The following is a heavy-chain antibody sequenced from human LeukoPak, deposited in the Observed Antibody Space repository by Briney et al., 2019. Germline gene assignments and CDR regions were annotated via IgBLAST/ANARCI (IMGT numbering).Heavy chain of an antibody. J-gene: IGHJ3*02. CDR1: GLTLNIYD. V-gene: IGHV3-30-3*01. CDR3: ARDFRFGELWGDAFDI. Sequence: SGGSLRLPCAASGLTLNIYDMHCLRGAPGRGVEGVAVISYDGSNKYYADSVKGRFTISRDNSKNTLYLQMNSLRAEDTAVYYCARDFRFGELWGDAFDIWGQGTMVTVSS. D-gene: IGHD3-10*01. CDR2: ISYDGSNK.